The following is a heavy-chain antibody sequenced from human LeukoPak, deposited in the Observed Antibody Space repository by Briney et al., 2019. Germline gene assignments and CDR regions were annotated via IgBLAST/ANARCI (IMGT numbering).Heavy chain of an antibody. J-gene: IGHJ3*01. CDR1: RFSVTRTG. V-gene: IGHV3-33*01. CDR3: TTSPRGKGFDF. D-gene: IGHD3-10*01. Sequence: GRSLRLSCEASRFSVTRTGMHWVRQTPGKGLEWVAVIWSDGSNINYPDSVKGRFTISRDISKNRLYLQMDSLRVEDTAVYYCTTSPRGKGFDFWGRGTVVTVSS. CDR2: IWSDGSNI.